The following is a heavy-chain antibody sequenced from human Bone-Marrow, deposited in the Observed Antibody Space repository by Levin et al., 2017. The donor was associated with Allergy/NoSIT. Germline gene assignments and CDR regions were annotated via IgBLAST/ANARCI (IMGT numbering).Heavy chain of an antibody. CDR1: GFTFSAYG. Sequence: GGSLRLSCAASGFTFSAYGMHWVRQAPGKGLEWVAVISYDGNKKDYADSVKGRFTISRGNSENTLYLEMISLRTEDTAVYYCAKDRAAAVEFYYYMDLWGKGTTVIVSS. CDR3: AKDRAAAVEFYYYMDL. D-gene: IGHD6-13*01. V-gene: IGHV3-30*18. J-gene: IGHJ6*03. CDR2: ISYDGNKK.